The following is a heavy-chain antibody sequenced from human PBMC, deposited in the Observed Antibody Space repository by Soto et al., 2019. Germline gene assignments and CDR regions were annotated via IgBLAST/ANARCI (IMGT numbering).Heavy chain of an antibody. V-gene: IGHV1-2*04. CDR2: INPNSGGT. D-gene: IGHD3-10*01. CDR3: ARARLPGSGVPYYFDY. CDR1: GYTFTGYY. Sequence: ASVKVSCKASGYTFTGYYMHWVRQAPGQGLEWMGWINPNSGGTNYAQKFQGWVTMTRDTSISTAYMELSRLRSDDTAVYYCARARLPGSGVPYYFDYWGQGTLVTVSS. J-gene: IGHJ4*02.